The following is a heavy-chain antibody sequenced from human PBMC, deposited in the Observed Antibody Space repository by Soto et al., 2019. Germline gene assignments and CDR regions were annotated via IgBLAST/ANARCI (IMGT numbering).Heavy chain of an antibody. V-gene: IGHV3-7*01. CDR2: INPDGRDK. D-gene: IGHD3-10*01. Sequence: GGSLRLSCAASGFTFDYYWMSWVRQAPGKGLEWAANINPDGRDKNYVDSVKGRFTISRDNAEKSHHLQMNSLRADDTAVYYCAKYGAGSYGAYAFDIWGQGTMVTVSS. J-gene: IGHJ3*02. CDR3: AKYGAGSYGAYAFDI. CDR1: GFTFDYYW.